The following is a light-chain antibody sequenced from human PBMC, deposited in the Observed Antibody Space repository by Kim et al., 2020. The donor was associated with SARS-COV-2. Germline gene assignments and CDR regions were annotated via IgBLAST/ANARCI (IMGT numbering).Light chain of an antibody. Sequence: DIQMTQSPSSLSASVGDRVTITCRASQSIGSHLNWYQQKPGKAPKVLIYGASSLQSGVPSRFSGSGSGTDFTLTINSLLPEDFATYYCQLGYSRATFGQGTRLEIE. CDR2: GAS. CDR1: QSIGSH. J-gene: IGKJ5*01. CDR3: QLGYSRAT. V-gene: IGKV1-39*01.